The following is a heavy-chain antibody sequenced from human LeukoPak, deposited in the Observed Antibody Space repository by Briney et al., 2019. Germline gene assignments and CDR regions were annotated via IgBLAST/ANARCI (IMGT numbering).Heavy chain of an antibody. CDR2: IYYSGST. CDR3: ARVQGGDRTVDP. Sequence: SETLSLTCTVSGGSISSYYWSWIRQPPGKGLEWIGYIYYSGSTNYNPSLKSRVTISVDTSKNQFSLKLSSVTAADTAVYYCARVQGGDRTVDPWGQETLVTVSS. V-gene: IGHV4-59*01. D-gene: IGHD4-17*01. J-gene: IGHJ5*02. CDR1: GGSISSYY.